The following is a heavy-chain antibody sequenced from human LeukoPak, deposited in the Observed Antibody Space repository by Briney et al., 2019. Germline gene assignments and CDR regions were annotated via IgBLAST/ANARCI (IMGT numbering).Heavy chain of an antibody. CDR2: IIPIFGTA. Sequence: GASVKVSCKASGGTFSSYAISWVRQAPGQGLEWMGGIIPIFGTASYAQKFQGRVTITADKSTSTAYMELSSLRAEDTAVYYCARRAGAYSHPYDYWGQGTLVTVSS. V-gene: IGHV1-69*06. D-gene: IGHD4/OR15-4a*01. CDR1: GGTFSSYA. J-gene: IGHJ4*02. CDR3: ARRAGAYSHPYDY.